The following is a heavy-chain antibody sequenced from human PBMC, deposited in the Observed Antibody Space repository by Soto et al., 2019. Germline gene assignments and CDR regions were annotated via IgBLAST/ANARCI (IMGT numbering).Heavy chain of an antibody. Sequence: EVQLVESGGGLIQPGGSLRLSCAASGFTVSSNYMSWVRQAPGKGLEWVSVIYSGGSTYYADSVKGRFTISRDNSKNTLYLQVNRLRAEDTGVYYCARELHDSSGYEYFQHWGQGTLVTVSS. V-gene: IGHV3-53*01. CDR1: GFTVSSNY. J-gene: IGHJ1*01. D-gene: IGHD3-22*01. CDR3: ARELHDSSGYEYFQH. CDR2: IYSGGST.